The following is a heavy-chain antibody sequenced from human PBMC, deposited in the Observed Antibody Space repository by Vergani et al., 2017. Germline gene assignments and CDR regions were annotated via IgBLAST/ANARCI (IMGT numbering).Heavy chain of an antibody. J-gene: IGHJ4*02. CDR3: ARSIGACTSASCRPYYFDL. V-gene: IGHV1-46*02. CDR1: GYIFNNYY. D-gene: IGHD2-15*01. Sequence: QVQLVQSGAAVKKPGASAKVSCTASGYIFNNYYMHWLRLAPGQGFPWMGIVNFVTGAATSPQNFEGRITMTRDTSTATFYMDLSCLKYEDTAIYYCARSIGACTSASCRPYYFDLWGQGTLVTVSS. CDR2: VNFVTGAA.